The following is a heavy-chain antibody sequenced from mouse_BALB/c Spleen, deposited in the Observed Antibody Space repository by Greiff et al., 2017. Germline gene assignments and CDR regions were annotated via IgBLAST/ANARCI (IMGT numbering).Heavy chain of an antibody. Sequence: EVQGVESGGGLVQPGGSRKLSCAASGFTFSSFGMHWVRQAPEKGLEWVAYISSGSSTIYYADTVTGRFTISRDNPKNTLFLQMTSLRSEDTAMYYCARGGITAWFAYWGQGTLVTVSA. CDR1: GFTFSSFG. J-gene: IGHJ3*01. CDR3: ARGGITAWFAY. D-gene: IGHD2-4*01. V-gene: IGHV5-17*02. CDR2: ISSGSSTI.